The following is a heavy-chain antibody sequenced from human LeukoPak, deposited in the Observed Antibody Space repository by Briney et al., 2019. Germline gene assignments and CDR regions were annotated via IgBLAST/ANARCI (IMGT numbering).Heavy chain of an antibody. Sequence: SETLSLTCAVYGGSFGGYYWSWIRQPPGKGLEWIGEINHSGSTNYNPSLKSRVTISVDTSKNQFSLKLSSVTAADTAVYYCARGANCTNGVCYGGHFDYWGQGTLVTVSS. CDR2: INHSGST. CDR1: GGSFGGYY. CDR3: ARGANCTNGVCYGGHFDY. J-gene: IGHJ4*02. D-gene: IGHD2-8*01. V-gene: IGHV4-34*01.